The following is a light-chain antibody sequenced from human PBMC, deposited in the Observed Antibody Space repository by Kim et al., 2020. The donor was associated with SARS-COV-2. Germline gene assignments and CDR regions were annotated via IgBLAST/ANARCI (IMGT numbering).Light chain of an antibody. CDR2: DVK. J-gene: IGLJ1*01. V-gene: IGLV2-14*01. CDR1: SSDVGAYDY. CDR3: SSYASTTFL. Sequence: QSALTQPASVSGSPGQSITISCFGTSSDVGAYDYVSWYQQHPGKAPKLILSDVKKRPSGVSDRFSGSKFGKTASLTISGLQAEDEADYFCSSYASTTFLFGTGTKVT.